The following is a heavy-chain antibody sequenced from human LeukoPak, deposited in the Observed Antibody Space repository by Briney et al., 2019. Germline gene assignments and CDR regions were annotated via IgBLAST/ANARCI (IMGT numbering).Heavy chain of an antibody. CDR3: ARAELGTHDAFDI. Sequence: KSSETLSLTCTVSGGSISSGDYYWSWIRQPPGKGLEWIGYIYYSGSTYYNPSLKSRVTISVDTSKNQFSLKMNAVTAADTAVYYCARAELGTHDAFDIWGQGTMVTASS. J-gene: IGHJ3*02. D-gene: IGHD3-16*01. CDR2: IYYSGST. V-gene: IGHV4-30-4*01. CDR1: GGSISSGDYY.